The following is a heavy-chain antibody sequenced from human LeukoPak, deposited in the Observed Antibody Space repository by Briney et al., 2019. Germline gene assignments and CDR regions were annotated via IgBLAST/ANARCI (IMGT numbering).Heavy chain of an antibody. CDR1: GFTFSGSW. Sequence: GGSLRLSCAASGFTFSGSWMHWVRQAPGKGLMWVSTISGSGGSTFYADSVKGRFTISRDNSKNTLFLQMNSLRAEDTAVYYCAKPFDGVVVTDFDYWGQGTLVTVSS. D-gene: IGHD3-3*01. CDR2: ISGSGGST. CDR3: AKPFDGVVVTDFDY. V-gene: IGHV3-23*01. J-gene: IGHJ4*02.